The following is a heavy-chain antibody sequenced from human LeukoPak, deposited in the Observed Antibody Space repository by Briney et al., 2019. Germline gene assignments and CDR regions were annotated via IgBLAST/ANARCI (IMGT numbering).Heavy chain of an antibody. J-gene: IGHJ3*02. D-gene: IGHD3-10*01. CDR2: IIPIFGTA. CDR1: GYTFTGYY. Sequence: SVKVSCKASGYTFTGYYMHWVRQAPGQGLEWMGRIIPIFGTANYAQKFQGRVTITADESTSTAYMELSSLRSEDTAVYYCARDFDASGSYYNGAFDIWGQGTMVTVSS. V-gene: IGHV1-69*13. CDR3: ARDFDASGSYYNGAFDI.